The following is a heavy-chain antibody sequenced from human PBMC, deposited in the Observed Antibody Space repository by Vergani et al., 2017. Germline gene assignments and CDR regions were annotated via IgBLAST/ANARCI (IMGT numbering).Heavy chain of an antibody. CDR3: VRDRGLCAGGWCYTGAWDY. Sequence: QVQLVESGGGVVQPGTSLRLSCVVSGFALNRHAMYWVRQAPGKGLEWVVGISFDGTNEYYPDLVKGRFTISRDIAKNTLYLQVRSLRLGDTGVYHCVRDRGLCAGGWCYTGAWDYWGQGTPVTVSS. CDR2: ISFDGTNE. CDR1: GFALNRHA. V-gene: IGHV3-30-3*01. D-gene: IGHD2-2*02. J-gene: IGHJ4*02.